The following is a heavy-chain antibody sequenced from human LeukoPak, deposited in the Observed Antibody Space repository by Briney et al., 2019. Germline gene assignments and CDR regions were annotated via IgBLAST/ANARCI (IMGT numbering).Heavy chain of an antibody. CDR3: EKGSEYYDFWSGYYSSSPTINHYFDY. Sequence: GGALILPCAASGFTFSSYAKSWFRQAPGKELEGGSAISGSGGSTYYADSVKGRFTISRDNYKNMLYLQMNSLRDEDTDVYYCEKGSEYYDFWSGYYSSSPTINHYFDYWGQGTLVTVSS. V-gene: IGHV3-23*01. CDR2: ISGSGGST. CDR1: GFTFSSYA. J-gene: IGHJ4*02. D-gene: IGHD3-3*01.